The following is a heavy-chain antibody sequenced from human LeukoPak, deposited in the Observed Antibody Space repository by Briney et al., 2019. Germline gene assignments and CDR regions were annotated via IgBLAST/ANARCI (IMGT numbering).Heavy chain of an antibody. CDR3: ARALWGCSSITYYTGFDY. CDR1: GDSISSTSYY. V-gene: IGHV4-39*07. D-gene: IGHD2-2*02. CDR2: IYYSGNT. Sequence: SETLSLTCSVSGDSISSTSYYWAWIRQPPGKGLEWIGSIYYSGNTYYNPSLKSRVTISADASKNQFSLNLSSVTAADTAVYYCARALWGCSSITYYTGFDYWGQGTLVTVSS. J-gene: IGHJ4*02.